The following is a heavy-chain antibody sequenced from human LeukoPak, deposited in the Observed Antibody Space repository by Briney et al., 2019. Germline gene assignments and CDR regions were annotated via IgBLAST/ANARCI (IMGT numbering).Heavy chain of an antibody. V-gene: IGHV3-30*04. Sequence: GGSLRLSCAASGFTFSSYAMHWVRQAPGKGLEWVAVISYDGSNKYYADSVKGRFTTSRDNSKNTLYLQMNSLRAEDTAVYYCARDRLWFGGASWYFDYWGQGTLVTVSS. CDR2: ISYDGSNK. CDR3: ARDRLWFGGASWYFDY. J-gene: IGHJ4*02. D-gene: IGHD3-10*01. CDR1: GFTFSSYA.